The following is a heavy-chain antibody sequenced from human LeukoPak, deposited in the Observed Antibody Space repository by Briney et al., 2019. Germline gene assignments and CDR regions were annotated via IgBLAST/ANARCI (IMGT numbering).Heavy chain of an antibody. D-gene: IGHD1-14*01. CDR3: ARDRFLRRPEPAGY. J-gene: IGHJ4*02. V-gene: IGHV3-20*04. CDR2: INWNGGRT. Sequence: GGSLRLSCAASGFTFDDYGMSWVRQGPGKGLEWVSGINWNGGRTGYADSVKGRFTISRDNAKNSLYLQMNSLRAEDTALYYCARDRFLRRPEPAGYWGQGTLVTVTS. CDR1: GFTFDDYG.